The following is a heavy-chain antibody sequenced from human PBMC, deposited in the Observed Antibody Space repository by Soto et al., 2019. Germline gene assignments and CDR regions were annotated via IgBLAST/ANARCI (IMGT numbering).Heavy chain of an antibody. D-gene: IGHD6-19*01. CDR2: ISYDGSNK. Sequence: GGSLRLSCAASGFTFSSYGMHWVRQAPGKGLEWVAVISYDGSNKYYADSVKGRCTISRDNSKNTLYLQMNSLRAEDTAVFYFAKDGVIVVPAVADYYFDYWGQGTLVTVSS. CDR1: GFTFSSYG. CDR3: AKDGVIVVPAVADYYFDY. V-gene: IGHV3-30*18. J-gene: IGHJ4*02.